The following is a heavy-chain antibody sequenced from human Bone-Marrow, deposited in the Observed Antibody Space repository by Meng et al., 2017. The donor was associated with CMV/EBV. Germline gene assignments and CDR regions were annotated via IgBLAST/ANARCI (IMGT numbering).Heavy chain of an antibody. CDR2: INPNSGGT. CDR1: GYTFTGYY. V-gene: IGHV1-2*02. D-gene: IGHD3-3*01. J-gene: IGHJ4*02. CDR3: ARSAYITIFGVVIPYYFDY. Sequence: QGQRVTPGAEVKKPGAPVKVSCKASGYTFTGYYMHWVRQAPGQGLEWMGWINPNSGGTNYAQKFQGRVTMTRDTSISTAYMELSRLRSDDTAVYYCARSAYITIFGVVIPYYFDYWGQGTLVTVSS.